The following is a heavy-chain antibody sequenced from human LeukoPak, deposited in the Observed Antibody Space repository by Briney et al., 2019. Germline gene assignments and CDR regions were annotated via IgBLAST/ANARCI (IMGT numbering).Heavy chain of an antibody. V-gene: IGHV4-59*01. Sequence: YPSETLSLTCTVSGGSISSYYWSWIRQPPGKGLEWIGYIYYSGSTNYNPSLKSRVTISVDTSKNQFSLKLSSVTAADTAVYYCARVVTGAMGLYYYYYGMDVWSQGTTVTVSS. J-gene: IGHJ6*02. D-gene: IGHD1-20*01. CDR3: ARVVTGAMGLYYYYYGMDV. CDR2: IYYSGST. CDR1: GGSISSYY.